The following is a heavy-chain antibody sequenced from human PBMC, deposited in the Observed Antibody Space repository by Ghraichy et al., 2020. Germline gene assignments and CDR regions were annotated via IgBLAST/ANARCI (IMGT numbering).Heavy chain of an antibody. D-gene: IGHD6-19*01. V-gene: IGHV4-61*01. J-gene: IGHJ4*02. Sequence: SETLSLTCSVSGGSVTSGTYYWSWIRRPPGKGLEWTGYIYYKGSSTYSPSLKSRVTISVDTSKNQFSLRLSAVTAADTAMYYCARGSGYLAYWGQGILVTVSS. CDR3: ARGSGYLAY. CDR1: GGSVTSGTYY. CDR2: IYYKGSS.